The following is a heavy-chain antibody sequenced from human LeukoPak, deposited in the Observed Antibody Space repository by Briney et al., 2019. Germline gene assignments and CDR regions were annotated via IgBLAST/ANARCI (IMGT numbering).Heavy chain of an antibody. CDR3: ARQPTVKRGAVASNFDY. Sequence: PSETLSLTCSVSGGLITTSIHYWAWNRQPPGKGLESIAGIYYNGITYYNASLESRVTMSVDTSTNQFSLMLRSVSAADTSVYYCARQPTVKRGAVASNFDYWGRGTLVTVSS. CDR1: GGLITTSIHY. CDR2: IYYNGIT. J-gene: IGHJ4*02. D-gene: IGHD6-19*01. V-gene: IGHV4-39*01.